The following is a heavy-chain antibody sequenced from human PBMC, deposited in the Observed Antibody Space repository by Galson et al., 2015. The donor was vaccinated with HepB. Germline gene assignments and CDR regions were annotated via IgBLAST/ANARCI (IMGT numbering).Heavy chain of an antibody. Sequence: SVKVSCKASGGTFSSYAISWVRQAPGQGLEWMGGIIPIFGTANYAQKFQGRVTITADKSTSTAYMELSSLRSEDTAVYYCARDMGMDSYGPFDYWGQGTLVTVSS. CDR3: ARDMGMDSYGPFDY. D-gene: IGHD5-18*01. V-gene: IGHV1-69*06. J-gene: IGHJ4*02. CDR2: IIPIFGTA. CDR1: GGTFSSYA.